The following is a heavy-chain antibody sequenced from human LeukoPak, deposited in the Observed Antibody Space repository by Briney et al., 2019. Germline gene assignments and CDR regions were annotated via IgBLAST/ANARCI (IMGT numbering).Heavy chain of an antibody. CDR1: GYTFTGYY. V-gene: IGHV1-2*02. J-gene: IGHJ6*03. CDR3: ARNYYDSSSDYYYYYYMDV. D-gene: IGHD3-22*01. Sequence: ASVKVSCKASGYTFTGYYMHWVRQAPGQGLEWMGWINPNSGGTNYAQKFQGRVTMTRDTSISTAYMELSRLRSDDTAVYYRARNYYDSSSDYYYYYYMDVWGKGTTVTVSS. CDR2: INPNSGGT.